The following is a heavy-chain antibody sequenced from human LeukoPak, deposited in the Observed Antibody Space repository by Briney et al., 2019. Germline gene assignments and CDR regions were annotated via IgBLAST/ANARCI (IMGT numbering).Heavy chain of an antibody. D-gene: IGHD6-6*01. CDR2: VNPNTGTT. J-gene: IGHJ4*02. Sequence: ASVKVSCKATGYTFNDYYIHWVRQAPGQGLEWMGWVNPNTGTTNYAQKFQGRVTLTRDTSISTAYMELSSLTSDDTAVYYCARQSYGSSYYFDYWGQGTLVTVSS. V-gene: IGHV1-2*02. CDR1: GYTFNDYY. CDR3: ARQSYGSSYYFDY.